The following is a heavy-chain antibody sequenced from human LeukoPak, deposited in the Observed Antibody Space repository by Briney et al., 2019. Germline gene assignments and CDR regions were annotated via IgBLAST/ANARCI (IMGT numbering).Heavy chain of an antibody. D-gene: IGHD3-9*01. J-gene: IGHJ4*02. CDR1: GGTFSNYA. CDR2: ISAYNGNT. Sequence: ASVKVSCKASGGTFSNYAISWVRQAPGQGLEWMGWISAYNGNTNYAQKLQGRVTMTTDTSTSTAYMELRSLRSDDTAVYYCARASDDILTGYSYYFDYWGQGTLVTVSS. CDR3: ARASDDILTGYSYYFDY. V-gene: IGHV1-18*01.